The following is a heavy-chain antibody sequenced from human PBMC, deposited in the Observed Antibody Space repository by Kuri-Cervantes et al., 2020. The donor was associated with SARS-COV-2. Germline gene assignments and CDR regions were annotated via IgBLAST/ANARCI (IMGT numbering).Heavy chain of an antibody. J-gene: IGHJ4*02. V-gene: IGHV6-1*01. CDR3: AGGNSGRDY. Sequence: LRLSCAISGDSVSSNSAAWSWIRQSPSRGLEWLGRTFYRSKWHNDYAVSVKGRITISPDTSKNRFSLRLNSVTPEDTAVYYCAGGNSGRDYWGQGTLVTVSS. CDR1: GDSVSSNSAA. D-gene: IGHD6-19*01. CDR2: TFYRSKWHN.